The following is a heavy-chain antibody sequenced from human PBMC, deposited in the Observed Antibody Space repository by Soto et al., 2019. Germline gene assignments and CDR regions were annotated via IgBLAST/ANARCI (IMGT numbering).Heavy chain of an antibody. J-gene: IGHJ5*02. D-gene: IGHD3-3*01. CDR2: IYYSGST. CDR1: GGSISSSSYY. CDR3: ARHCLGAIFGVPQGGWVDP. Sequence: SETLSLTCTVSGGSISSSSYYWGWIRQPPGKGLEWIGSIYYSGSTYYNPSLKSRVTISVDTSKNQFSLKLRSVTAADTAVYYCARHCLGAIFGVPQGGWVDPWGQGTLVTVSS. V-gene: IGHV4-39*01.